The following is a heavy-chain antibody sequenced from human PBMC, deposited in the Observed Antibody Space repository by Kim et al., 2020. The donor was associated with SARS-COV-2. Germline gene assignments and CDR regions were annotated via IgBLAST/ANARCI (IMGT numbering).Heavy chain of an antibody. Sequence: ASVKVSCKASGYTFTSYAMHWVRQAPGQRLEWMGRINAGNGNTKYSQKFQGRVTITRDTSASTAYMELSSLRSEDTAVYYCARGGNSYGYGYWGQGTLVTVSS. D-gene: IGHD5-18*01. CDR1: GYTFTSYA. V-gene: IGHV1-3*01. CDR2: INAGNGNT. CDR3: ARGGNSYGYGY. J-gene: IGHJ4*02.